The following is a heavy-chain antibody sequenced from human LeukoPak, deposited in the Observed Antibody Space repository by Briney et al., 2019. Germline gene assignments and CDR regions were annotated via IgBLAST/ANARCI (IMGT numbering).Heavy chain of an antibody. V-gene: IGHV4-34*01. D-gene: IGHD3-10*01. Sequence: SETLSLTCAVYGGSFSGYYWSWIRQPPGKGLEWIGEINHSGSTNYNPSLKSRVTISVDTSKNQFSLKLSSVTAADTAVYYCARGRVRSFPHGLSGAFDIWGQGTMVTVSS. J-gene: IGHJ3*02. CDR1: GGSFSGYY. CDR2: INHSGST. CDR3: ARGRVRSFPHGLSGAFDI.